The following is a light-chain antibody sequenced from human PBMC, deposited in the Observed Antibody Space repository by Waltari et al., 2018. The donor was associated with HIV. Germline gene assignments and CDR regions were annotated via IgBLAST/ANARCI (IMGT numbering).Light chain of an antibody. Sequence: QSALTQPPSASGSPGHSVTISCPGTSTDVGPSDLVSWYQHHPGRAPKLLISAVTKRPSGVPDRFSGSKSGNTASLTVSGLQAEDDGHYFCTSYVDNFGVLFGGGTKLAVL. CDR2: AVT. CDR1: STDVGPSDL. V-gene: IGLV2-8*01. CDR3: TSYVDNFGVL. J-gene: IGLJ2*01.